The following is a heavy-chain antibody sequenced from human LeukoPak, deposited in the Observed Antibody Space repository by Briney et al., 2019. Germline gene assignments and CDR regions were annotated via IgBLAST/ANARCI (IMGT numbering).Heavy chain of an antibody. D-gene: IGHD3-10*01. CDR2: IYTSGST. Sequence: SETLSLTCTVSGGSISSYYWSWIRQPAGKGLEWIGRIYTSGSTNYNPSLKSRVTMSVDTSKNQFSLKLSSVTAADTVVYYCARVHPPTLMVRGVIGAFDIWGQGTMVTVSS. J-gene: IGHJ3*02. CDR3: ARVHPPTLMVRGVIGAFDI. CDR1: GGSISSYY. V-gene: IGHV4-4*07.